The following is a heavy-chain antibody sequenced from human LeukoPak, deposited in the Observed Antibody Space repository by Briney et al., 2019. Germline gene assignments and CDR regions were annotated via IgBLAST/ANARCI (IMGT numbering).Heavy chain of an antibody. J-gene: IGHJ6*03. Sequence: GGSLRLSCAASGFTFSDSYMSWIRQAPGKGLEGVSYISRGGSTIYYAVSVKGRFTISRDNAKNSLYLQMNSLRAEDTAVYYCARGRHYSNYYYMDVWGKGTTVTVSS. CDR1: GFTFSDSY. V-gene: IGHV3-11*01. D-gene: IGHD3-10*01. CDR3: ARGRHYSNYYYMDV. CDR2: ISRGGSTI.